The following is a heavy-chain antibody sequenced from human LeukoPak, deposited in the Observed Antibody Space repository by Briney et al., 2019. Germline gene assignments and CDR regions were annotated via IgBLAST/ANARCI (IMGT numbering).Heavy chain of an antibody. D-gene: IGHD6-13*01. J-gene: IGHJ6*03. CDR3: AKDLVGSSAGYYYYMDV. CDR2: IYSGGST. Sequence: GGSLRLSCAASEFSVGSNYMTWVRQAPGKGLEWVSLIYSGGSTYYADSVKGRFTISRDNSKNTLYLQMNSLRAEDTAVYYCAKDLVGSSAGYYYYMDVWGKGTTVTISS. CDR1: EFSVGSNY. V-gene: IGHV3-66*01.